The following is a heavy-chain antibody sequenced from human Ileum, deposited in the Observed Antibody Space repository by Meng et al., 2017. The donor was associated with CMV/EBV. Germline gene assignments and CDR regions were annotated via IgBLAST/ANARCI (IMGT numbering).Heavy chain of an antibody. CDR2: ISGSGAST. CDR3: ARRWGGYCFDY. D-gene: IGHD3-16*01. V-gene: IGHV3-23*01. Sequence: SCAASGFTFSSYAMSWVRQAPGKGLEWVSDISGSGASTYYADSVKGRFTISRDNSKNTLYLQLNSLRAEDTAVYYCARRWGGYCFDYWGQGTLVTVSS. J-gene: IGHJ4*02. CDR1: GFTFSSYA.